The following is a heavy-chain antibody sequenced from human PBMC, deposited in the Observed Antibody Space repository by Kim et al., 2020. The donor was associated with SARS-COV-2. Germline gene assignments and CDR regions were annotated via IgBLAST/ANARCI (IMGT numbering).Heavy chain of an antibody. V-gene: IGHV1-3*01. D-gene: IGHD5-12*01. J-gene: IGHJ4*02. Sequence: SQKFQGRVTITRDTSASTAYMELRSLRSEDTAVYYCARGVYSGYDGGFDSWGQGTLVTVSS. CDR3: ARGVYSGYDGGFDS.